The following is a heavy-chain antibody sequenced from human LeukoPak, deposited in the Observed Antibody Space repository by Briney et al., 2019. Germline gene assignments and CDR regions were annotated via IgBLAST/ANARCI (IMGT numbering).Heavy chain of an antibody. V-gene: IGHV3-30*04. CDR2: ISYDGRNK. CDR1: GLTFSNYP. J-gene: IGHJ4*02. Sequence: PGRSLRLSCAASGLTFSNYPIHWVRQAPGKGLEWVALISYDGRNKYYADSVEGRFTISRDISKNTLYLHMDSLRAEDTAVYYCARVVGYNYNYFDYWGQGTLVTVSS. D-gene: IGHD5-24*01. CDR3: ARVVGYNYNYFDY.